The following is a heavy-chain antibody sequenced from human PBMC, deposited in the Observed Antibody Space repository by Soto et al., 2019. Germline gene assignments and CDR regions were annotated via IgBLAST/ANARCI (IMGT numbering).Heavy chain of an antibody. D-gene: IGHD5-18*01. CDR3: ARDWRTAIT. J-gene: IGHJ5*02. V-gene: IGHV3-21*01. CDR1: GVTFSSYS. CDR2: ISSRSDFI. Sequence: PGGSLRLSCAASGVTFSSYSMNWVRQAPGKGLEWVSSISSRSDFIYYAGSVKGRFTISRDNAKNSLYLQMNSLRAEDTAVYYCARDWRTAITWGQGTLVTVSS.